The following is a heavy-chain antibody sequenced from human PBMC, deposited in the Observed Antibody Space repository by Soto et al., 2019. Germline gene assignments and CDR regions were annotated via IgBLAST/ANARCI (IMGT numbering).Heavy chain of an antibody. D-gene: IGHD7-27*01. CDR2: ISSTSIYI. CDR3: SRDNSLGMPSHFDY. CDR1: GFTFRCYS. V-gene: IGHV3-21*06. Sequence: EVQLVESGGGLVKPGGSLRLSCAASGFTFRCYSLNWVRQAPGKGLEWVSTISSTSIYIYYADSVRGRFTISRDNAQNSMYLQMNSLTAEDTAVYYCSRDNSLGMPSHFDYWGQGNPVTVSS. J-gene: IGHJ4*02.